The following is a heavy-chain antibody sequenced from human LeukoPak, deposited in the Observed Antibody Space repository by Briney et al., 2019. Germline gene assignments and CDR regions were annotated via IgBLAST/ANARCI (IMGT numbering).Heavy chain of an antibody. CDR2: IGNDGNAQ. J-gene: IGHJ4*02. V-gene: IGHV3-30*18. D-gene: IGHD3-10*01. CDR1: GFTFSSYG. Sequence: GGSLRLSCAASGFTFSSYGIHWVRQAPGKGLEWVAVIGNDGNAQYYADSVRGRFTISRDNSKNTLDLQMNSLTAEDTAVYYCAKEEAWGVNAFDYWGQGTLVSVSS. CDR3: AKEEAWGVNAFDY.